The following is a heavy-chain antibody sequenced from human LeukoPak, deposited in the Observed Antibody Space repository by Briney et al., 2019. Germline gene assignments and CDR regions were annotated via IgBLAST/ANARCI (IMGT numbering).Heavy chain of an antibody. CDR1: GGTFSSYA. CDR2: IIPIFGSP. CDR3: ARDELANGDYRYFEL. J-gene: IGHJ2*01. Sequence: SVKVSCKASGGTFSSYAISWVRQAPGQGLEWMGGIIPIFGSPNYAQKFQGRVTITTDESTSTAYMELTSLKSEDTAVYYCARDELANGDYRYFELWGRGTLLTVSS. D-gene: IGHD2-8*01. V-gene: IGHV1-69*05.